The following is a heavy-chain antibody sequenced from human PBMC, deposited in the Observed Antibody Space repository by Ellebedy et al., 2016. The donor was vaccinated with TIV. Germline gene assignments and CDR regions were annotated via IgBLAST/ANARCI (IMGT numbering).Heavy chain of an antibody. V-gene: IGHV3-66*01. CDR2: IYSGGST. CDR1: GFTVSSNY. J-gene: IGHJ4*02. Sequence: GESLKISCAASGFTVSSNYMSWVRQAPGKGLEWVSVIYSGGSTYYADSVKGRFTISRDNSKNTLYLQMNSLRAEDTAVYYCASGSYMFDYWGQGTLVTVSS. CDR3: ASGSYMFDY. D-gene: IGHD1-26*01.